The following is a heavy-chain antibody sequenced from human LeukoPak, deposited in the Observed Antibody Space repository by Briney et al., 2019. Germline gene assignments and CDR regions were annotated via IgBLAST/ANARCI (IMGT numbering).Heavy chain of an antibody. V-gene: IGHV3-48*03. CDR1: GFTFSDYE. Sequence: PGGSLRLSCAASGFTFSDYEMNWVRQAPGKGLGWLSYISTGGRTVKYADSVKGRFTISRDNARSSLFLQMSNLRVEDTAVYFCARGATVTYYFDHWGQGALVAVSS. CDR3: ARGATVTYYFDH. J-gene: IGHJ4*02. CDR2: ISTGGRTV. D-gene: IGHD4-17*01.